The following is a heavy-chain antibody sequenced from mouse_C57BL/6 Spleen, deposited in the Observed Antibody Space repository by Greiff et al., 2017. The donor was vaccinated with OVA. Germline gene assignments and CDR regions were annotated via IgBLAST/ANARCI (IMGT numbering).Heavy chain of an antibody. CDR3: AGSYDGYYDY. Sequence: EVKLVESGGGLVKPGGSLKLSCAASGFTFSDYGMHWVRQAPEKGLEWVAYISSGSSTIYYADTVKGRFTISRDNAKNTLFLQMTSLRAEDTAMYYCAGSYDGYYDYWGKGTTLTVSS. D-gene: IGHD2-3*01. J-gene: IGHJ2*01. V-gene: IGHV5-17*01. CDR1: GFTFSDYG. CDR2: ISSGSSTI.